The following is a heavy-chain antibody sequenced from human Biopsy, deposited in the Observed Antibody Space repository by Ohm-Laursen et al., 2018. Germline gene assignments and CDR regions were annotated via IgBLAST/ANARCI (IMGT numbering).Heavy chain of an antibody. CDR2: ISGNGGST. D-gene: IGHD2-21*02. Sequence: GSLRLSCTASGFNFVSYAMSWVRQAPGKGLEWVAAISGNGGSTHYGDSVRGRFTLSRDNSKNTLYLQMNSLIAEDTAVYYCAKEGEYGDCWRDWGPGTLVTVSS. V-gene: IGHV3-23*01. CDR3: AKEGEYGDCWRD. J-gene: IGHJ4*02. CDR1: GFNFVSYA.